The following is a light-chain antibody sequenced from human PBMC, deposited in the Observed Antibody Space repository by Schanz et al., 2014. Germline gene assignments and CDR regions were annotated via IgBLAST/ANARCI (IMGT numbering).Light chain of an antibody. CDR3: HQYDNSPWT. Sequence: EIVLTQSPGTLSLSPGERATLSCRASQSVSSNYLAWYQQKPGQSPRLLIYGASSRATGIPDRFSGSGSGTDFTLTISRLEPEDFAVYFCHQYDNSPWTFGQGTKVEV. V-gene: IGKV3-20*01. CDR1: QSVSSNY. J-gene: IGKJ1*01. CDR2: GAS.